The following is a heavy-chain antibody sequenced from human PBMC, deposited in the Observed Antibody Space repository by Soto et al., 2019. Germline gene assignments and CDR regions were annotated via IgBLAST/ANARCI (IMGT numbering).Heavy chain of an antibody. CDR1: GGSISSYY. Sequence: QVQLQESGPGLVKPSETLSLTCTVSGGSISSYYWSWIRQPPGKGLEWIGYIYYSGSTNYNPSLKSRVTISVDTSKSQFSLKLSSVTAADTAVYYCARLRHPLSGWYDPWGQGTLVTVSS. CDR2: IYYSGST. V-gene: IGHV4-59*08. D-gene: IGHD1-26*01. J-gene: IGHJ5*02. CDR3: ARLRHPLSGWYDP.